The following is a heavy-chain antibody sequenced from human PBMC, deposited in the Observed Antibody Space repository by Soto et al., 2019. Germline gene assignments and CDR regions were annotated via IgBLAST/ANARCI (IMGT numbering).Heavy chain of an antibody. Sequence: QVQLVQSGAEVKKPGSSVKVSCKASGGTFSSYTISWVRQAPGQGLEWMGRIIPILGIANYAQKFQGRVTITADKSTSTAYMELSSLRSEDTAVYYCARAIAVADHDTFDYWGQGTLVTVSS. J-gene: IGHJ4*02. CDR3: ARAIAVADHDTFDY. V-gene: IGHV1-69*02. D-gene: IGHD6-19*01. CDR1: GGTFSSYT. CDR2: IIPILGIA.